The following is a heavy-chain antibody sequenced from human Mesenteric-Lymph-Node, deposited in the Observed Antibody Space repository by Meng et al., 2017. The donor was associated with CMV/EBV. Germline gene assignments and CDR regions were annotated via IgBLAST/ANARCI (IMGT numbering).Heavy chain of an antibody. D-gene: IGHD6-19*01. CDR1: GFTFSSYA. J-gene: IGHJ4*02. V-gene: IGHV3-30*04. CDR3: AKDRGSGWTPAGSFDS. CDR2: ISYDGKLI. Sequence: GGSLRLSCSAPGFTFSSYAMHWVRHSPGKGLEWVALISYDGKLIHYADSVKGRFTISRDNSKNTLFLQMIRLRVEDTAVYFCAKDRGSGWTPAGSFDSWGQGALVTVSS.